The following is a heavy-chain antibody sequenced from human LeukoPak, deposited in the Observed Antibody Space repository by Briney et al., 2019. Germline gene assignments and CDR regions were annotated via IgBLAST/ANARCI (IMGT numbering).Heavy chain of an antibody. CDR3: ARERVAVAGVGVFDS. CDR1: GFTFSSYW. J-gene: IGHJ4*02. D-gene: IGHD6-19*01. Sequence: PGGSLRLSCAASGFTFSSYWMHWVRQAPGKGLVWVSRTNGSRTDYADSVKGRFTISRDNSKNTLNLQMNSLRGGDTAVYYCARERVAVAGVGVFDSWGQGTLVTVSS. V-gene: IGHV3-74*01. CDR2: TNGSRT.